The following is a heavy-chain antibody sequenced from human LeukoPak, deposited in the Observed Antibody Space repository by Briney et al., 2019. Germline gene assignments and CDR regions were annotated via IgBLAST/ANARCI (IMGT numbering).Heavy chain of an antibody. V-gene: IGHV1-2*06. Sequence: ASVKVSCXASGYTFTGYYMHWVRQAPGQGLVWMGRINPNSGGTNYAQKFQGRVTMTRDTSISTAYMELSRLRSDDTAVYYCARDRVVVYGSGSYFHDYWGQGTLVTVSS. J-gene: IGHJ4*02. CDR3: ARDRVVVYGSGSYFHDY. CDR1: GYTFTGYY. D-gene: IGHD3-10*01. CDR2: INPNSGGT.